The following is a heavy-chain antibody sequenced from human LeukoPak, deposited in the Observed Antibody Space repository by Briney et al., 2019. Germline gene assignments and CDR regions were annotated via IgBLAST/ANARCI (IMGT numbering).Heavy chain of an antibody. D-gene: IGHD1-14*01. Sequence: GGSLRLSCAASGFAFSTYSMHWVRQAPGKGLEWLALISSDGSNENFADSVKGRFTISRDNSKNTLYLQMNSLRSEDTAIYYCAGDPNRSYFDHWGQGTMVTVSS. V-gene: IGHV3-30*01. J-gene: IGHJ4*02. CDR1: GFAFSTYS. CDR3: AGDPNRSYFDH. CDR2: ISSDGSNE.